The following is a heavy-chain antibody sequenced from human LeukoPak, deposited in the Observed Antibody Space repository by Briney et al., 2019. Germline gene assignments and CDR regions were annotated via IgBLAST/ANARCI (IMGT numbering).Heavy chain of an antibody. CDR3: ARRGFDFPGPHHAFDI. J-gene: IGHJ3*02. V-gene: IGHV4-61*05. CDR1: GDFISNNSWNWISNNY. D-gene: IGHD3-9*01. Sequence: SETLSLTCTVSGDFISNNSWNWISNNYWNWIRQTPGKGLEWIGHISNSGNTNYHPSLKSRVTLSVDTSKKQFYLRLNSVTVADTAVYYCARRGFDFPGPHHAFDIWGRGTMVTVSS. CDR2: ISNSGNT.